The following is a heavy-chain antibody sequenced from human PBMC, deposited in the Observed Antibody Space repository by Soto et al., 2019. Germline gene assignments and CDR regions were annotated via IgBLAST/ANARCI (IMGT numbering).Heavy chain of an antibody. CDR3: TKNLRGWYEKGFDY. J-gene: IGHJ4*02. Sequence: NPGGSLRLSCAASGFTFSNAWMSWVRQAPGKGLEWVGRIKSKTDGGTTDYAAPVKGRFTISRDDSKNTLYLQMNSLKTEDTAVYYCTKNLRGWYEKGFDYWGQGTLVTVSS. V-gene: IGHV3-15*01. CDR2: IKSKTDGGTT. CDR1: GFTFSNAW. D-gene: IGHD6-19*01.